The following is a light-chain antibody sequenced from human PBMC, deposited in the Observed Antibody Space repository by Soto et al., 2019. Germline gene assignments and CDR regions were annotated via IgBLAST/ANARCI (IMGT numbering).Light chain of an antibody. CDR3: SSYTNTISYAL. J-gene: IGLJ2*01. CDR1: SSDVGAYNY. Sequence: QSALTQPASVSGSPGQSITISCTGTSSDVGAYNYVSWYQQHPGKAPKLIIYDVTIRPSGVSGRFSGSKSGNTASLTISGLQAEDEADYYCSSYTNTISYALLGGGTQLTVL. V-gene: IGLV2-14*03. CDR2: DVT.